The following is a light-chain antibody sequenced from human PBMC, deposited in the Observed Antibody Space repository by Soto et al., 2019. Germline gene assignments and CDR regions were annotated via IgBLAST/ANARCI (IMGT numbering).Light chain of an antibody. Sequence: QSVLLQPASVSGSPGQSITISCTGTKSDIGDSNFVSWYQHHPGKAPKLLIYDVSDRPSRISSRLSGSKSANTASLTISGLQAEDGAFYDCSSYTTTTNFRFLFGTGTKVTV. CDR3: SSYTTTTNFRFL. V-gene: IGLV2-14*01. J-gene: IGLJ1*01. CDR1: KSDIGDSNF. CDR2: DVS.